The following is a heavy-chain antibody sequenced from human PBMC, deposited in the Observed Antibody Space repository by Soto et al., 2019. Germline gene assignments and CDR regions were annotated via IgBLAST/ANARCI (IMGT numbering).Heavy chain of an antibody. D-gene: IGHD2-2*01. J-gene: IGHJ5*02. CDR3: ARGGGKSTSRNWFDP. CDR2: IIPIFGTA. V-gene: IGHV1-69*01. CDR1: GGTFSSYA. Sequence: QVQLVQSGAEVKKPGSSVKVSCKASGGTFSSYAISWVRQAPGQGLEWMGGIIPIFGTANYAQKFQGRVTITADESTGTAYMGVSSLRFEDTAVYYCARGGGKSTSRNWFDPWGQGTLVTVSS.